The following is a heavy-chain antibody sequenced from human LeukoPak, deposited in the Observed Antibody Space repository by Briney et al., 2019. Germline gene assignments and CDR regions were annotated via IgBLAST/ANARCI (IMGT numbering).Heavy chain of an antibody. CDR3: ARNFYSGFDP. V-gene: IGHV3-48*04. J-gene: IGHJ5*02. CDR1: GFTFSSYS. D-gene: IGHD2-21*01. Sequence: GGSLRLSCAASGFTFSSYSMNWVRQAPGKGLEWVSYISSSSSTIYYADSVYGRFTISRDNAKNSLYLQMNSLRAEDTALYHCARNFYSGFDPWGQGTLVTVSS. CDR2: ISSSSSTI.